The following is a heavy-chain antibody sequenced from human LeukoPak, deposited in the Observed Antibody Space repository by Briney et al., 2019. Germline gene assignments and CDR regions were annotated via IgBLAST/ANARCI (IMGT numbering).Heavy chain of an antibody. CDR1: GFTFSDYY. J-gene: IGHJ6*03. CDR3: ARVKQLERLYYYYYMDV. Sequence: GGSLRLSCAASGFTFSDYYMSWIRQAPGKGLEWVSYISSSGSTIYYADSVKGRSTISRDNAKNSLYLQMNSLRAEDTAVYYCARVKQLERLYYYYYMDVWGKGTTVTVSS. D-gene: IGHD1-1*01. V-gene: IGHV3-11*01. CDR2: ISSSGSTI.